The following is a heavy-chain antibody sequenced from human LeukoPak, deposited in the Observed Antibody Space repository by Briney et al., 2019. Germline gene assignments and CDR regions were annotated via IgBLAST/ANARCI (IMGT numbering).Heavy chain of an antibody. D-gene: IGHD4-11*01. Sequence: SETLSLTCTVSGGSISNAYWSWIRQPPGRGLEWIGYIYPSGSTNYHPSLKSRVTISVDTSKNHFALNLSSVPAADTAVYYCAKSYFDYSTYYSYYFNLWGQGALVTVSS. CDR3: AKSYFDYSTYYSYYFNL. V-gene: IGHV4-4*09. J-gene: IGHJ4*02. CDR2: IYPSGST. CDR1: GGSISNAY.